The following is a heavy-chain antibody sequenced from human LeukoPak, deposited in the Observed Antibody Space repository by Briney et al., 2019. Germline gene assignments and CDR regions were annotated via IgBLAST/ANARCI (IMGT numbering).Heavy chain of an antibody. CDR3: AKHTLGSDEFHYYGMDV. CDR2: FGETWDTT. D-gene: IGHD6-25*01. V-gene: IGHV3-23*01. CDR1: GFSLSNFA. Sequence: GASLRLSCAASGFSLSNFAVSWVRRAPGKGLEWVSVFGETWDTTYYADSVKGRFTISRDNSKNSLYLRMNSLRVEDTAVYYCAKHTLGSDEFHYYGMDVWGQGTTVTVSS. J-gene: IGHJ6*02.